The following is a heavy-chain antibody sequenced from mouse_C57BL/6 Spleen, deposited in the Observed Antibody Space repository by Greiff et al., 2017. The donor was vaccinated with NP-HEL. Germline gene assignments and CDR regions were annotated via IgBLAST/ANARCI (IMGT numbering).Heavy chain of an antibody. CDR3: ANDYDGYFDV. CDR1: GYTFTSYG. V-gene: IGHV1-81*01. Sequence: VQLQQSGAELARPGASVKLSCKASGYTFTSYGISWVKQRTGQGLEWIGVIYPRSGNTYYNEKFKGKATLTADKSSSTAYMELRSLTSEDSAVYFRANDYDGYFDVWGTGTTVTVSS. D-gene: IGHD2-4*01. J-gene: IGHJ1*03. CDR2: IYPRSGNT.